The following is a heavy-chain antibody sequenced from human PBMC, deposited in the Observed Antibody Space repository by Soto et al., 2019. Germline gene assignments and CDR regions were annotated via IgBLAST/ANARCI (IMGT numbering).Heavy chain of an antibody. CDR2: INPIVSMS. D-gene: IGHD3-10*01. CDR1: GDTFSFYT. J-gene: IGHJ4*02. Sequence: QVQLVQSGTEVKKPGSSVKVSCKASGDTFSFYTIIWVRQAPGLGLEWVGRINPIVSMSNYAQKFQGRVSMTADKSTSTAYMELSSLRSDDTAMYFCAASYGSGYRAFDYWGQGALVTVSS. CDR3: AASYGSGYRAFDY. V-gene: IGHV1-69*02.